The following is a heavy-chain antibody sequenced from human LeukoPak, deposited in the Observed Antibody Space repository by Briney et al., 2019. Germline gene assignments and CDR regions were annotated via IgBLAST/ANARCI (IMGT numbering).Heavy chain of an antibody. V-gene: IGHV3-23*01. D-gene: IGHD3-10*01. CDR1: GFAFSSYA. CDR2: ISGSGGST. CDR3: AKAWAKTSEGSGDY. Sequence: LSGGSLRLSCAASGFAFSSYAMSWVRQAPGKGLEWVSAISGSGGSTYYADSVKGRFTISRDNSKNTLYLQMSSLRVDDTAIYYCAKAWAKTSEGSGDYWGQGTLVTVSS. J-gene: IGHJ4*02.